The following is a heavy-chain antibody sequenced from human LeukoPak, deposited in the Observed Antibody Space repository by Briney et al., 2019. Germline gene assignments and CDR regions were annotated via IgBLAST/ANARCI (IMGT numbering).Heavy chain of an antibody. D-gene: IGHD5-18*01. J-gene: IGHJ4*02. CDR2: IYYSGST. CDR3: VRGLGRQLWLDY. Sequence: PSETLSLTCTVSGGSISSYYWSWIRQPPGKGLEWIGYIYYSGSTNYNPSLKSRVTISVDTSKNQFSLKLSSVTAADTAVYYCVRGLGRQLWLDYWGQGTLVTVSS. CDR1: GGSISSYY. V-gene: IGHV4-59*01.